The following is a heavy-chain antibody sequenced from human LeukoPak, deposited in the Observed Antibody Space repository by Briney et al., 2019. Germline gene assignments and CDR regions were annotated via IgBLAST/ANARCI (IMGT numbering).Heavy chain of an antibody. Sequence: TGGSLRLSCAAYGFSFSNSVMHWVRQAPGKGLEWVAVIWYDGSNEYYADAVKGRFTISRDNSKNTVHLQMNSLRVEDTSVYYCAREISMFVNAFDLWGQGKLVTVTS. J-gene: IGHJ3*01. D-gene: IGHD3-10*02. CDR1: GFSFSNSV. V-gene: IGHV3-33*01. CDR3: AREISMFVNAFDL. CDR2: IWYDGSNE.